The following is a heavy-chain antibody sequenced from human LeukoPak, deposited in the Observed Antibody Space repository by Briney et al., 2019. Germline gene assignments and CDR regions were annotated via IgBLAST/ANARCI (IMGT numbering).Heavy chain of an antibody. Sequence: GGSLRLSCAASGFTFSSYGMSWVRQAPGKGLEWVSAISGSGGSTYYADSVKGRFTISRDNSKNTLYLQMNSLRAEDTAVYYCARGGDYYGSGSNPFDYWGQGTLVTVSS. CDR3: ARGGDYYGSGSNPFDY. V-gene: IGHV3-23*01. CDR1: GFTFSSYG. CDR2: ISGSGGST. J-gene: IGHJ4*02. D-gene: IGHD3-10*01.